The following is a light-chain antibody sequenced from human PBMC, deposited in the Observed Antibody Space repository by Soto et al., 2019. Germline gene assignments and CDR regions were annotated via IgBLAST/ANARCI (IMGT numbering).Light chain of an antibody. Sequence: EDVLTQSRGTLSWSPGERAALSCRASQSIKNNQLAWYQLKPGQAPRLFIYGASSRATGIPDRFSGSGSGTDFTLTISRLEPEDFAVYICQQYGTSPRTFGQGTRLEIK. V-gene: IGKV3-20*01. CDR2: GAS. CDR1: QSIKNNQ. J-gene: IGKJ5*01. CDR3: QQYGTSPRT.